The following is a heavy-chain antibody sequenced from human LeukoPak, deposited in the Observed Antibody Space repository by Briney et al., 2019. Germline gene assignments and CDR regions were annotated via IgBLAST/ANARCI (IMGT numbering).Heavy chain of an antibody. CDR3: ARLTRGSGSPDY. J-gene: IGHJ4*02. D-gene: IGHD3-10*01. V-gene: IGHV4-39*07. Sequence: PSETLSLTCTVSGGSISSSSYYWGWIRQPPGKGLEWIGSMYSSGSTYYNPSLKSRVTISVDTSKNQFSLKLSSVTAADTAVYYCARLTRGSGSPDYWGQGTLVTVSS. CDR1: GGSISSSSYY. CDR2: MYSSGST.